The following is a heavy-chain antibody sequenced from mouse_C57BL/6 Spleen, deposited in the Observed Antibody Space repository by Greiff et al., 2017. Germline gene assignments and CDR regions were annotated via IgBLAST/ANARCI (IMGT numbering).Heavy chain of an antibody. V-gene: IGHV7-3*01. CDR2: IRNKANGYTT. D-gene: IGHD1-1*01. CDR1: GFTFTDYY. J-gene: IGHJ4*01. CDR3: ARYTYYYGCESYAMDY. Sequence: EVQLVESGGGLVQPGGSLSLSCAASGFTFTDYYMSWVRQPPGKALEWLGFIRNKANGYTTEYSASVKGRFTISRDNSQSILYLQMNALRAEDSATYYCARYTYYYGCESYAMDYWGQGTLVTVSS.